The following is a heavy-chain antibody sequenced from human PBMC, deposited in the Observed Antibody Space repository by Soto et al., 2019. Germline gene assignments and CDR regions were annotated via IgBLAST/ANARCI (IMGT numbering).Heavy chain of an antibody. J-gene: IGHJ6*02. CDR2: IKQDGSEK. V-gene: IGHV3-7*03. CDR1: GFTFSIYW. Sequence: GGSLRLSCAASGFTFSIYWMSWVRQAPGKGLEWAANIKQDGSEKYYVDSVKGRFTISRDNAKNSLYLQMNSLRAEDTAVYYCARAHPPSSSSRYLYYYYYGMDVWGQGTTVTVSS. CDR3: ARAHPPSSSSRYLYYYYYGMDV. D-gene: IGHD6-6*01.